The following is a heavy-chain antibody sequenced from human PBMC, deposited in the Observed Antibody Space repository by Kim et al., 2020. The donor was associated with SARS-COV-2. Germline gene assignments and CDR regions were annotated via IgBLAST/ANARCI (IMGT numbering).Heavy chain of an antibody. Sequence: ASVKVSCKASGYTFTGYYMHWVRQAPGQGLEWIGWINPNSGGTNYAQKFQGRVTMTRDTSISTAYMELSRLRSDDTAVYYCALVDTAMVTPQFDYWGQGTLVTVSS. J-gene: IGHJ4*02. CDR3: ALVDTAMVTPQFDY. CDR1: GYTFTGYY. V-gene: IGHV1-2*02. D-gene: IGHD5-18*01. CDR2: INPNSGGT.